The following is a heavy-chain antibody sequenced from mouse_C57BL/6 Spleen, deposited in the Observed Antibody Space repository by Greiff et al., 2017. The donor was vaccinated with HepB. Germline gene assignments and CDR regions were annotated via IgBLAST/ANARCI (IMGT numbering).Heavy chain of an antibody. D-gene: IGHD1-1*01. CDR1: GYSFTSYY. J-gene: IGHJ2*01. CDR3: ARWMGSSYSYYFDY. CDR2: IYPGSGNT. V-gene: IGHV1-66*01. Sequence: QVQLKESGPELVKPGASVKISCKASGYSFTSYYIHWVKQRPGQGLEWIGWIYPGSGNTKYNEKFKGKATLTADTSSSTAYMQLSSLTSEDSAVYYCARWMGSSYSYYFDYWGQGTTLTVSS.